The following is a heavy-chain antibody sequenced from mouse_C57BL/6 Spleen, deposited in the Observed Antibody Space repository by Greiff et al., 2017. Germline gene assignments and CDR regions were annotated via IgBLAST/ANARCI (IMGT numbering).Heavy chain of an antibody. Sequence: VQLQQSGTVLARPGASVKMSCKTSGYTFTSYWMHWVNQRPGQGLEWIGAIYPGNSDTSYNQKFKGKAKLTAVTSASTAYMELSSLTNEDSAVYYCTRKGFYYSNSYWYFDVWSTGTTVTVSS. V-gene: IGHV1-5*01. CDR2: IYPGNSDT. J-gene: IGHJ1*03. CDR3: TRKGFYYSNSYWYFDV. D-gene: IGHD2-5*01. CDR1: GYTFTSYW.